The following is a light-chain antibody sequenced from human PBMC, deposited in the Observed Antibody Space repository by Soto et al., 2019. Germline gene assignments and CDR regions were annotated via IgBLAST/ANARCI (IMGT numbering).Light chain of an antibody. J-gene: IGLJ3*02. CDR3: CSYAGSSTWV. Sequence: QSALTQPASVSGSPGQSITISCTATSSNVGSYNLVSWYQQHPGKAPKLMIYEGSKRPSGVSNRFSGSKSGNTASLTISGLQAEDEADYYCCSYAGSSTWVFGGGTKVTVL. V-gene: IGLV2-23*01. CDR1: SSNVGSYNL. CDR2: EGS.